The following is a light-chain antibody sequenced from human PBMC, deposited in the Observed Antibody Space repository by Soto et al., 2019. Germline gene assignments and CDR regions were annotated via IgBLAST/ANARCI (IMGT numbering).Light chain of an antibody. CDR2: AAS. V-gene: IGKV1-39*01. J-gene: IGKJ1*01. CDR3: QQHFISRT. CDR1: QNIYTS. Sequence: DIQMTQSPSSLSASVGDRVTIACRTSQNIYTSLNWYQQKPGKAPALLIYAASTLQSGVPSRFSGSGSGTDFALTISSLQHEDFATYYCQQHFISRTFGQGTKVEVK.